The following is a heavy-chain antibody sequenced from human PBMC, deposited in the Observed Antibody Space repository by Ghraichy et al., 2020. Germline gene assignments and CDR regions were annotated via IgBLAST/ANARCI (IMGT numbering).Heavy chain of an antibody. J-gene: IGHJ4*02. CDR2: IFYTGTA. V-gene: IGHV4-59*01. CDR3: ARVMTSYCGGDCYSHYFAF. D-gene: IGHD2-21*02. Sequence: LNISCSVSGGSMSPFHWSWVRKSPGKGLEWIGNIFYTGTATYNSALKSRVTISIDTSTNQFSLKLRSMTAADTAVYYCARVMTSYCGGDCYSHYFAFWGQGTLVTASS. CDR1: GGSMSPFH.